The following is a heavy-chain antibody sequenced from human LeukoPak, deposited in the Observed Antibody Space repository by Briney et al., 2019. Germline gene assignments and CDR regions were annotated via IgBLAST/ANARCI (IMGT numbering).Heavy chain of an antibody. J-gene: IGHJ4*02. V-gene: IGHV3-48*03. CDR1: GFTFSSYE. D-gene: IGHD3-9*01. CDR3: ARKYSSGY. CDR2: ITSSGSTT. Sequence: GGSLRLSCAASGFTFSSYEMHWVRQAPGKGLEWISYITSSGSTTYYADSVKGRFTISRDNAKHSLYLQMNSLRAEDTAVYYCARKYSSGYWGQGTLVTVSS.